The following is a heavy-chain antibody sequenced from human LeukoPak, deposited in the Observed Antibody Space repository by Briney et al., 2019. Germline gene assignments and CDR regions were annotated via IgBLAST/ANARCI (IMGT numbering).Heavy chain of an antibody. CDR1: GFTFSSYW. CDR2: IKQDGSEK. J-gene: IGHJ3*02. D-gene: IGHD3-3*01. Sequence: GGSLRLSCAASGFTFSSYWMSWVRQAPGKGLEWVANIKQDGSEKYYVDSVKGRFTISRDNAKNSLYLQMNSLRAEDTAVYYCARDYNAYYDFWSGLDAFDIWGQGTMVTVSS. V-gene: IGHV3-7*01. CDR3: ARDYNAYYDFWSGLDAFDI.